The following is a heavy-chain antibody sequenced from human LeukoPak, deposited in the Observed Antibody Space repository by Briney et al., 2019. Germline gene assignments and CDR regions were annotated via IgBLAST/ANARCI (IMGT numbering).Heavy chain of an antibody. CDR2: IYYSGST. CDR1: GGSISSYY. V-gene: IGHV4-59*01. J-gene: IGHJ4*02. CDR3: ARYQNSFDY. Sequence: SETLSLTCTVSGGSISSYYWSWIRQPPGKGLEWIGYIYYSGSTNYNPSLKSRVTISVDTSKNQFSLKPSSVTAADTAVYYCARYQNSFDYWGQGTLVTVSS.